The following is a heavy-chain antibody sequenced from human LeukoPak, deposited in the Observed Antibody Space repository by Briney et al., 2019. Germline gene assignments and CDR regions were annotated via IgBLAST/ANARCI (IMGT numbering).Heavy chain of an antibody. V-gene: IGHV1-18*04. CDR3: ARDGRSIAAACIRRNAFDI. CDR1: GYTFTSYG. CDR2: ISAYNGNT. Sequence: GASVKVSCKASGYTFTSYGISWVRQAPGQGLEWMGWISAYNGNTNYAQKLQGRVTMTTDTSTSRAYMELRSLRSDDTAVYYCARDGRSIAAACIRRNAFDIWGQGTMVTVSS. D-gene: IGHD6-13*01. J-gene: IGHJ3*02.